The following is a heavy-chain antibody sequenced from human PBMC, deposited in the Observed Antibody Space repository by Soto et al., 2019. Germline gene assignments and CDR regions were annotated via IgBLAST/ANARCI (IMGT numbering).Heavy chain of an antibody. D-gene: IGHD3-3*01. CDR2: ISTSGNTT. CDR1: GFKFSAYA. V-gene: IGHV3-23*01. J-gene: IGHJ4*02. Sequence: QLLESEGARIQPGGSLRVSCVASGFKFSAYAMTWLRQSAGQGLQWVSSISTSGNTTFYADSVKGRFTISRDNSRNTLYLQMRSLRAEDTARYFCAKSPQRVFAYFDIWGQGSLVTVSS. CDR3: AKSPQRVFAYFDI.